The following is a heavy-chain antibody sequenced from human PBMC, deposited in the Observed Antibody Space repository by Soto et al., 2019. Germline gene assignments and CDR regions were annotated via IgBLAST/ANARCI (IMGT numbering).Heavy chain of an antibody. J-gene: IGHJ4*02. CDR3: ARVEAPFGQSLH. Sequence: ASVKVSCKTSGYTFSSYTIAWARQAPGQGLEWLGWISPDDGNTEYEQKFQGRVTMTADTLTNNAYMELRSLKYDDTAVYYCARVEAPFGQSLHWGQGTQVTVSS. D-gene: IGHD3-10*01. CDR2: ISPDDGNT. V-gene: IGHV1-18*01. CDR1: GYTFSSYT.